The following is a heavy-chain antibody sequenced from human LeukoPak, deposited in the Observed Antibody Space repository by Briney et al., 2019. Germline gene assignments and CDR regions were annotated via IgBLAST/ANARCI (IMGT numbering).Heavy chain of an antibody. CDR3: ARDSIAVAGTGEDY. CDR1: GYTFTGYY. V-gene: IGHV1-2*02. Sequence: ASVKVSCKASGYTFTGYYIHWVRQAPGQGLEWMGWINPNSGGTNYAQKFQGRVTMTRDTSISTAYMELSRLRSDDTAVYYCARDSIAVAGTGEDYWGQGTLVTVSS. J-gene: IGHJ4*02. D-gene: IGHD6-19*01. CDR2: INPNSGGT.